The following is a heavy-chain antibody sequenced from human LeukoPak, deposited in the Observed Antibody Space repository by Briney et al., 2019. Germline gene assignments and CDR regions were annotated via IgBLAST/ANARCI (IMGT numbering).Heavy chain of an antibody. D-gene: IGHD3-10*01. CDR2: NYYAGGT. CDR1: GGSISSSSYY. Sequence: SETLSLTCTVSGGSISSSSYYWGWIRQPPGRGLDWIGTNYYAGGTYYNPSLKSRVTISVDTSKNQFSLRLSSVTAAATDVYYCARGFGESEYYYYGMDVWGQGTTVTVSS. CDR3: ARGFGESEYYYYGMDV. J-gene: IGHJ6*02. V-gene: IGHV4-39*01.